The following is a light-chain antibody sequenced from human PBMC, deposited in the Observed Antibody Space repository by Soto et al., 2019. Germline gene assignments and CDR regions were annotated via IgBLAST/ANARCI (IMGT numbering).Light chain of an antibody. V-gene: IGLV2-8*01. Sequence: QSALTQPPSASGSPGQSVTISCTGTTSDVGGYNYVSWYQQHPGKAPKLLVYDVDKRPSGVPDRFSGSKSGNTASLTVSGLQAEDEADYYCSSHADSYNWVFGGGTKLTVL. CDR3: SSHADSYNWV. CDR1: TSDVGGYNY. J-gene: IGLJ3*02. CDR2: DVD.